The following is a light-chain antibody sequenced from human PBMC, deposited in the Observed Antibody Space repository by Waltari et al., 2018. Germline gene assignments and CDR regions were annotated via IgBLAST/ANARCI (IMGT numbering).Light chain of an antibody. CDR1: SLRRYY. Sequence: SSDLTQDPSLSVALGQTVRIKCQGDSLRRYYASWYQQRPGQAPILVLYGPDNRPSGIPDRFSGSTSGNPASWTITGAQAEDEADYYCHSRETFATRLFGGGTRLTV. CDR3: HSRETFATRL. V-gene: IGLV3-19*01. CDR2: GPD. J-gene: IGLJ2*01.